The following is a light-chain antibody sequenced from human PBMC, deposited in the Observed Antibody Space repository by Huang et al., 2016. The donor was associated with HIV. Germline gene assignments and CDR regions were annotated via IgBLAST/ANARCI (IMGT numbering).Light chain of an antibody. V-gene: IGKV4-1*01. J-gene: IGKJ1*01. CDR2: WAA. CDR1: QSVYSSSTSKDY. Sequence: DIIMTQSPDSLAVSLGERATLNCRSSQSVYSSSTSKDYMAWFQQQPGQPPRLLLVWAATREAGVPDLFSGSGSGTHFTLTIANLEAEDAAIYYCQQYYSSPQTFGQGTRVEVK. CDR3: QQYYSSPQT.